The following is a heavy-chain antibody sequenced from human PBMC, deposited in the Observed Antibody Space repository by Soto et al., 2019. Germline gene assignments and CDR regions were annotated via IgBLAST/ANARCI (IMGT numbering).Heavy chain of an antibody. Sequence: GGSLRLSCAASGFTFSSYAMSWVRQAPGKGLEWVSAISGSGGSTYYADSVKGRFTISRDNSKNRLYLQMNSLRAEDTAVYYCAKDQDFWSGYDFDYWGQGTLVTVSS. J-gene: IGHJ4*02. CDR3: AKDQDFWSGYDFDY. D-gene: IGHD3-3*01. CDR2: ISGSGGST. V-gene: IGHV3-23*01. CDR1: GFTFSSYA.